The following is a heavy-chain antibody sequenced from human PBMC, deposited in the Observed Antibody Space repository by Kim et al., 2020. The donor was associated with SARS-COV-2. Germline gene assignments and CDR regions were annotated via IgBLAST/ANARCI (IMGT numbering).Heavy chain of an antibody. CDR1: GFTFSSYS. CDR2: ISSSSSYI. CDR3: ARGPLVATIFWDRVQASYYFDY. D-gene: IGHD5-12*01. V-gene: IGHV3-21*01. J-gene: IGHJ4*02. Sequence: GGSLRLSCAASGFTFSSYSMNWVRQAPGKGLEWVSSISSSSSYIYYADSVKGRFTISRDNAKNSLYLQMNSLRAEDTAVYYCARGPLVATIFWDRVQASYYFDYWGQGTLVTASS.